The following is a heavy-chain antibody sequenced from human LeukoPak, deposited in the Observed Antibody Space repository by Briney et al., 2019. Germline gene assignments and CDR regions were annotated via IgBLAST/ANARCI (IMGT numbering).Heavy chain of an antibody. CDR2: IYYSGST. V-gene: IGHV4-39*07. J-gene: IGHJ6*03. CDR1: GGSISTTSYY. Sequence: SETLSLTCTVSGGSISTTSYYWGWIRQPPGKGLECIGNIYYSGSTYYNPSLKSRVTISVDTSKNQFSLKLSSVTAADTAVYYCARDRLYYGSGPGHYYYYMDVWGKGTTVTISS. D-gene: IGHD3-10*01. CDR3: ARDRLYYGSGPGHYYYYMDV.